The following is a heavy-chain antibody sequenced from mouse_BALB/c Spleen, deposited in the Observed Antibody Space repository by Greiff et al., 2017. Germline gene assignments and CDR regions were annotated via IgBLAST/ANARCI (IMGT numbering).Heavy chain of an antibody. CDR1: GFTFSSFG. V-gene: IGHV5-17*02. J-gene: IGHJ3*01. CDR2: ISSGSSTI. Sequence: VQLKESGGGLVQPGGSRKLSCAASGFTFSSFGMHWVRQAPEKGLEWVAYISSGSSTIYYADTVKGRFTISRDNPKNTLFLQMTSLRSEDTAMYYCASAAWFAYWGQGTLVTVSA. CDR3: ASAAWFAY.